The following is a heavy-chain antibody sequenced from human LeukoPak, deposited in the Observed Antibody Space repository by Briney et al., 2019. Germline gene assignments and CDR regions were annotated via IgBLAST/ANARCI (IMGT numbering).Heavy chain of an antibody. Sequence: TGGSLRLSCAASGFTFSSYSMNWVRQAPGKGLEWVSSISSSSSYIYYADSVKGRFTISRDNAKNSLYLQMNSLRAEDTAVYYCARDSPPYQLLLNYYYYYYMDAWGKGTTVTISS. J-gene: IGHJ6*03. CDR1: GFTFSSYS. CDR2: ISSSSSYI. D-gene: IGHD2-2*01. CDR3: ARDSPPYQLLLNYYYYYYMDA. V-gene: IGHV3-21*01.